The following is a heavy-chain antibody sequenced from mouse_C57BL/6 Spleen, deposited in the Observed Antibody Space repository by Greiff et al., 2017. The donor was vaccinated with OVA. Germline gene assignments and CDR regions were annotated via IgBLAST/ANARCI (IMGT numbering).Heavy chain of an antibody. CDR2: IDPSDSYT. D-gene: IGHD1-1*01. Sequence: QVQLQQPGAELVKPGASVKLSCKASGYTFISYWMQWVKQRPGQGLEWIGEIDPSDSYTNYNQKFKGKATLTVDTSSSTAYMQLSSLTSEDSAVYYCARRKDFITTGWDYWGQGTTLTVAS. CDR3: ARRKDFITTGWDY. CDR1: GYTFISYW. J-gene: IGHJ2*01. V-gene: IGHV1-50*01.